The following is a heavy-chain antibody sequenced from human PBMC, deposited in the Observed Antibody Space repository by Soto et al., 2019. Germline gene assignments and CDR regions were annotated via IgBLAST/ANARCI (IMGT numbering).Heavy chain of an antibody. J-gene: IGHJ6*02. CDR3: ARARRPHYYGMDV. CDR1: GGSFSGYY. V-gene: IGHV4-34*01. D-gene: IGHD6-6*01. CDR2: INHSGST. Sequence: QVQLQQWGAGLLKPSETLSLTCAVYGGSFSGYYWSWIRQPPGKGLEWIGEINHSGSTNYNPSLKSRVTISVDTSKNQFSLKLSSVTAADTAVYYCARARRPHYYGMDVWDQGTTVTVSS.